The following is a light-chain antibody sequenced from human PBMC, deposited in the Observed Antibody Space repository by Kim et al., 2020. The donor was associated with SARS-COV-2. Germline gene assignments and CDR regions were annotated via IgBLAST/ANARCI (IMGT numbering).Light chain of an antibody. V-gene: IGLV3-21*04. CDR1: NIGSKS. CDR3: QVWDSSSDHVV. CDR2: YDS. Sequence: ARGKTARITCGGNNIGSKSVHWYQKKPGQAPVLVIYYDSDRPAGIPERFSGSNSGNTATLTISRVEAGDEADYYCQVWDSSSDHVVFGGGTQLTVL. J-gene: IGLJ2*01.